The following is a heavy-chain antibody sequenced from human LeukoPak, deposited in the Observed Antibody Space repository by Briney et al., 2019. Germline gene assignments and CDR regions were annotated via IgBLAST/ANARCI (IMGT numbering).Heavy chain of an antibody. CDR3: ARGGGYSYGYDPLDFDY. Sequence: SETLSLTCTVSGGSISSHYWSWIRQPPGKGLEWIGYTYYSGSTNYNPSLKSRVTISVDTSKNQFSLKLSSVTAADTAVYYCARGGGYSYGYDPLDFDYWGQGTLVTVSS. D-gene: IGHD5-18*01. V-gene: IGHV4-59*11. J-gene: IGHJ4*02. CDR1: GGSISSHY. CDR2: TYYSGST.